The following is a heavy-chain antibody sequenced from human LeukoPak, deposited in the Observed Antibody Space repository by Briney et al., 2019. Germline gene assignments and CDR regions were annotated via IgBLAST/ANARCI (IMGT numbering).Heavy chain of an antibody. D-gene: IGHD3-22*01. CDR3: AKGHEYYYDSSGYSLDY. Sequence: PGGSLRLSCAASGFTFSSYGMHWVRQAPGKGLEWVAVISYDGSNKYYADSVKGRFTISRDNSKNTLYLQMNSLRAEDTAVYYCAKGHEYYYDSSGYSLDYWGQGTLVTVSS. CDR1: GFTFSSYG. V-gene: IGHV3-30*18. CDR2: ISYDGSNK. J-gene: IGHJ4*02.